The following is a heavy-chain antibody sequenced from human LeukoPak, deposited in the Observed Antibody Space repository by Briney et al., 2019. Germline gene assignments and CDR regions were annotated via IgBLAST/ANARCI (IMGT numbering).Heavy chain of an antibody. D-gene: IGHD3-16*01. CDR1: GFTFSSHG. V-gene: IGHV3-48*01. Sequence: PGGSLRLSCAASGFTFSSHGMTWARQAPGKGLEWVSYISSSSGNIYYADSVKGRFTISRDNAKNTLYLQMNSLRAEDTAVYYCAKDDNYIRFLSWGQGTLVTVSS. CDR3: AKDDNYIRFLS. J-gene: IGHJ5*02. CDR2: ISSSSGNI.